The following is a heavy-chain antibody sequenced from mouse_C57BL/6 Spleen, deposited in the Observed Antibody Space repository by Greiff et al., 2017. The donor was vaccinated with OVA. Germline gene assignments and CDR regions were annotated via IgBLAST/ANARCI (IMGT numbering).Heavy chain of an antibody. CDR3: ASNYYGSTYLAWFAY. D-gene: IGHD1-1*01. Sequence: QVQLQQSGAELVKPGASVKISCKASGYAFSSYWMNWVKQRPGKGLEWIGQIYPGDGDTNYNGKFKGKATLTADKSSSTAYMQLSSLTSEDSAVYFCASNYYGSTYLAWFAYWGQGTLVTVSA. J-gene: IGHJ3*01. CDR1: GYAFSSYW. V-gene: IGHV1-80*01. CDR2: IYPGDGDT.